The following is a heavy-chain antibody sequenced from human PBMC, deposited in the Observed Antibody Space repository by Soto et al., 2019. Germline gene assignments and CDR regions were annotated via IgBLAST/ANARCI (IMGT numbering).Heavy chain of an antibody. Sequence: QVQLVESGGGVVQPGRSLRLSCAASGFTFSSYAMHWVRQAPGKGLEWVAVISYDGSNKYYADSVKGRFTISRDNSKNTLYLQVNSLRAEDTAVYYCARGGVTNNRMIDYWGQGTLVTVSS. CDR1: GFTFSSYA. J-gene: IGHJ4*02. D-gene: IGHD1-20*01. V-gene: IGHV3-30-3*01. CDR3: ARGGVTNNRMIDY. CDR2: ISYDGSNK.